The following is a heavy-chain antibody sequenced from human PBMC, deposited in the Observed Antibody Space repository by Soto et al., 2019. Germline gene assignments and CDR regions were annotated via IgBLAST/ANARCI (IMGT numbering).Heavy chain of an antibody. V-gene: IGHV4-39*01. CDR1: GGSSSSSSYY. Sequence: SETLSLTCTVSGGSSSSSSYYWGWIRQPPGKGLELIGSIYYSGSTYYNPSLKSRVTISVDTSKNQFSLKLSSVTAADTAVYYCARSKLTYYYDSSGHNRYYFDYWGQGTLVTVSS. J-gene: IGHJ4*02. CDR2: IYYSGST. CDR3: ARSKLTYYYDSSGHNRYYFDY. D-gene: IGHD3-22*01.